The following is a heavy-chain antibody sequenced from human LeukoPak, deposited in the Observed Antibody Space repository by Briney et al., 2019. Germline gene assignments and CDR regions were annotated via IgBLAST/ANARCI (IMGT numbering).Heavy chain of an antibody. CDR1: GFTFSSYS. CDR2: ISSSSSTI. Sequence: GGSLRLSCAASGFTFSSYSMNWVRQAPGKGLEWVSYISSSSSTIYYADSVKGRFTISRDNAKNSLYLQMNSLRAEDTAVYYCARSNPLYGSGSYGDRGAFDIWGQGTMVTVSS. D-gene: IGHD3-10*01. CDR3: ARSNPLYGSGSYGDRGAFDI. J-gene: IGHJ3*02. V-gene: IGHV3-48*04.